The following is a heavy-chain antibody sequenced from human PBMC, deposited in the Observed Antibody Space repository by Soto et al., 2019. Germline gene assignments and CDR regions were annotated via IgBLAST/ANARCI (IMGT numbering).Heavy chain of an antibody. CDR2: IYYSGST. CDR1: GGSISSGGYY. D-gene: IGHD1-7*01. J-gene: IGHJ4*02. Sequence: SETLSLTCTVSGGSISSGGYYWSWIRQHPGKGLEWIGYIYYSGSTYYNPSLKSRVTISVDTSKNQFSLKLSSVTAADTAVYCCATNYAGDCDYWGQGTLVTVSS. V-gene: IGHV4-31*03. CDR3: ATNYAGDCDY.